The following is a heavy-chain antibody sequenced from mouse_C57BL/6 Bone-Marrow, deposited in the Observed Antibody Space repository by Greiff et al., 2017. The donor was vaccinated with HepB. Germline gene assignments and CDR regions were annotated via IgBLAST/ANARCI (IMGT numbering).Heavy chain of an antibody. Sequence: EVQLQQSGTVLARPGASVKMSCKTSGYTFTSYWMHWVKQRPGQGLEWIGAIYPGNSDTSYNQKFKGKAKLTAVTSASTAYMELSSLTNEDSAVYYCTRATVVASPWFAYWGQGTLVTVSA. CDR3: TRATVVASPWFAY. J-gene: IGHJ3*01. CDR2: IYPGNSDT. CDR1: GYTFTSYW. D-gene: IGHD1-1*01. V-gene: IGHV1-5*01.